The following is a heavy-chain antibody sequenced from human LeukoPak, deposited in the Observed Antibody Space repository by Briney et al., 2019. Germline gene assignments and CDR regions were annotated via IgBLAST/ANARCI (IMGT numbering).Heavy chain of an antibody. Sequence: SETLSLTCAVYGGSFSGYYWSWIRQPPGKGLEWIGEINHSGSTNYNPSLKSRVTISVDTSKNQFSLKLSSVTAADTAVYYCARAVIGRFGWFDPWGQGTWSPSPQ. CDR1: GGSFSGYY. CDR3: ARAVIGRFGWFDP. V-gene: IGHV4-34*01. J-gene: IGHJ5*02. CDR2: INHSGST. D-gene: IGHD2-21*01.